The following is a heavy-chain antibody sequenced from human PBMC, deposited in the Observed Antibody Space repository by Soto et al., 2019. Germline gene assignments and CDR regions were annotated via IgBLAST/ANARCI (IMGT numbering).Heavy chain of an antibody. V-gene: IGHV1-2*04. J-gene: IGHJ6*02. Sequence: ASVKVSCKASGYTFTGHYMHWVRQAPGQGLEWMGWINPNSGGTNYAQKFQGWVNMTRDTSISTAYMELSRLRSDDTAVYYCARDNYYDHYGMDVWGQGTTVTVSS. CDR2: INPNSGGT. CDR1: GYTFTGHY. CDR3: ARDNYYDHYGMDV.